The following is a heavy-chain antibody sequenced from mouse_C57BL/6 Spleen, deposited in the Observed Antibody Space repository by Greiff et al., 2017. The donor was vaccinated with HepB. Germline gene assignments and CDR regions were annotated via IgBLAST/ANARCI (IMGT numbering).Heavy chain of an antibody. J-gene: IGHJ4*01. CDR3: ARSSGYYGSSPSDYAMDY. D-gene: IGHD1-1*01. CDR2: INPSSGYT. V-gene: IGHV1-7*01. CDR1: GYTFTSYW. Sequence: VQVVESGAELAKPGASVNLSCKASGYTFTSYWMHWVKQRPGQGLEWIGYINPSSGYTKYNQKFKDKATLTADKSSSTAYMQLSSLTYEDSAVYYCARSSGYYGSSPSDYAMDYWGQGTSVTVSS.